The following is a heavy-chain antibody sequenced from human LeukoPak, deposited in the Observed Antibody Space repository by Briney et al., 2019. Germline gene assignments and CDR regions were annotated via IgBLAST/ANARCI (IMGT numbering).Heavy chain of an antibody. CDR1: GFTFSGYW. CDR2: INSDGSST. J-gene: IGHJ5*02. D-gene: IGHD5-18*01. V-gene: IGHV3-74*01. Sequence: GGSLRLSCAASGFTFSGYWMHWVRQAPGKGLVWVSRINSDGSSTNYADSVKGRFTISRDNAKNTLYLQMNTLRAEDTAVYYCARGGTYSSGLPGSWGQGTLVPVSS. CDR3: ARGGTYSSGLPGS.